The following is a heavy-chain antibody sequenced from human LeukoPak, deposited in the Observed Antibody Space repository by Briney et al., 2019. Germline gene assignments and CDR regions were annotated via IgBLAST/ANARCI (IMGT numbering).Heavy chain of an antibody. D-gene: IGHD6-13*01. Sequence: SGPALVKPTQTLRLTGTFSGFSLSTSGMRVSWIRQPPGKALEWLARIDWDDDKFYSTSLKTRLTISKDTSKNQVVLTMTNMDPVDTATYYCARIPFSMYSSSWSYFDYWGQGPLVTVSS. CDR1: GFSLSTSGMR. J-gene: IGHJ4*02. CDR2: IDWDDDK. CDR3: ARIPFSMYSSSWSYFDY. V-gene: IGHV2-70*04.